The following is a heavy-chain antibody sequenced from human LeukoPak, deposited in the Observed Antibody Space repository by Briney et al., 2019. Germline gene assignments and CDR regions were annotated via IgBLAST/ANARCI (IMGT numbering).Heavy chain of an antibody. V-gene: IGHV4-39*01. D-gene: IGHD3-10*01. CDR3: ARHDYSGSLNWFDP. Sequence: PGGSLRLSCTASGFTFSSHWMNWVRQPPGKGLEWIAAISSSGTTYNNPSLKSRLTISVDTSKNQFSLKLSSVTAADTAVYYCARHDYSGSLNWFDPWGQGTLVTVSS. J-gene: IGHJ5*02. CDR2: ISSSGTT. CDR1: GFTFSSHW.